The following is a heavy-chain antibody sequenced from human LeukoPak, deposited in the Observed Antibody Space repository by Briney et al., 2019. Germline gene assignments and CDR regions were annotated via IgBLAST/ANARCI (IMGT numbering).Heavy chain of an antibody. V-gene: IGHV3-23*01. CDR3: AKIPYGGSRGPLDY. CDR1: GFTFSSYD. CDR2: ISATGSRT. Sequence: PGAPLRLSCAVSGFTFSSYDMSWVRQAPGKGLDWVSTISATGSRTYYADSVKGRFTISRDNSKNTLFLQMTSLRVDDTAVYYCAKIPYGGSRGPLDYWGQGTLLTVSS. D-gene: IGHD1-26*01. J-gene: IGHJ4*02.